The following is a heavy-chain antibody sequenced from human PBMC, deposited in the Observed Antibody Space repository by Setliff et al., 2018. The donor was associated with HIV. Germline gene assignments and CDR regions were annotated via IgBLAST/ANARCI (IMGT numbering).Heavy chain of an antibody. CDR2: IYYTGST. CDR1: GGSINSGHYY. J-gene: IGHJ4*02. D-gene: IGHD3-10*01. V-gene: IGHV4-31*03. CDR3: ARDRYAGEIDY. Sequence: TLSLTCTVSGGSINSGHYYWSWIRHHPGKGLEWIGYIYYTGSTYFNPSLKSRVTLSIDTSKNQFSLKLSSVTAADTAVYYCARDRYAGEIDYWGQGTLVTAPQ.